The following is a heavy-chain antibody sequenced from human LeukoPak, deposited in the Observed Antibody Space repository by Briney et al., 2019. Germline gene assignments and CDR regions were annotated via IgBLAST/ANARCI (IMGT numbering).Heavy chain of an antibody. Sequence: GSLRLSCAASGFTFSSYAMSWVRQAPGKGLEWVSGISGSGGSTYYADSAKGRFTISRDNSKNSLYLQMNSLRAEDTAVYYCAKDYYGSGSYYNVVEYWGQGTLVTVSS. V-gene: IGHV3-23*01. D-gene: IGHD3-10*01. CDR3: AKDYYGSGSYYNVVEY. J-gene: IGHJ4*02. CDR2: ISGSGGST. CDR1: GFTFSSYA.